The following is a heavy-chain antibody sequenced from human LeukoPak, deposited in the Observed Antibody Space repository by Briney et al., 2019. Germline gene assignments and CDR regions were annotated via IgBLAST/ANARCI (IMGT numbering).Heavy chain of an antibody. CDR2: INHSGST. J-gene: IGHJ5*02. D-gene: IGHD6-19*01. CDR3: ARGPRKTARKSAVAGTTLKGWFDP. V-gene: IGHV4-34*01. CDR1: AWSFSGYY. Sequence: SEALSLTCAVYAWSFSGYYWSWIRQPPGKGLEWIGEINHSGSTNYNPSLKSRVTISVDTSKNQFSLKLSSVTAADTAVYYCARGPRKTARKSAVAGTTLKGWFDPWGQGNLVTVSS.